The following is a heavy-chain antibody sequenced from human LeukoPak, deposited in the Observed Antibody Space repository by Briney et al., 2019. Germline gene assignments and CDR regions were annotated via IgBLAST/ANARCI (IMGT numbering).Heavy chain of an antibody. CDR3: ARSPHLDYRVPYYYYMDV. J-gene: IGHJ6*03. Sequence: ASVKVSCKASGYTFTGYYMHWVRQAPGQGLEWMGWINPNSGGTNYAQKFQGRVTMTRDTSISTAYTELSRLRSDDTAVYYCARSPHLDYRVPYYYYMDVWGKGTTVTVSS. V-gene: IGHV1-2*02. CDR1: GYTFTGYY. D-gene: IGHD4-11*01. CDR2: INPNSGGT.